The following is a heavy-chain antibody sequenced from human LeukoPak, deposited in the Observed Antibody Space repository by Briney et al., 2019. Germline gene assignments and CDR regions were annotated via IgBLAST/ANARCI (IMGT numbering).Heavy chain of an antibody. V-gene: IGHV1-46*01. J-gene: IGHJ5*02. CDR3: ARGLLTIFGVVINPAENWFDP. Sequence: ASVKVSCKASGHTFTTYYVHLVRQAPGQGLEWMGVINPSGDGTNYPQRFQGRVTLTRDTSTSTVYMELSSLRSEDTAMYYCARGLLTIFGVVINPAENWFDPWGQGTLVTVSS. D-gene: IGHD3-3*01. CDR2: INPSGDGT. CDR1: GHTFTTYY.